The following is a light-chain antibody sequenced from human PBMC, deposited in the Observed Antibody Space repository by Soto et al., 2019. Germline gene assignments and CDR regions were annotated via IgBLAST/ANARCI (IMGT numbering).Light chain of an antibody. CDR3: QQTPAVPLT. J-gene: IGKJ5*01. CDR1: QPISNY. Sequence: DVQMTQSPSSLSASVGDRVTITCRASQPISNYLNWYQQKACEAPKVLIFVASSLQSGVPSEFSGSGYGTDFTLIINNLHPDDFAPYYCQQTPAVPLTFGQGTRL. CDR2: VAS. V-gene: IGKV1-39*01.